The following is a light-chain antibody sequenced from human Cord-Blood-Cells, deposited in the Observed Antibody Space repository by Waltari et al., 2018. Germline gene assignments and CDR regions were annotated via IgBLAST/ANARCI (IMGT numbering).Light chain of an antibody. V-gene: IGKV3-11*01. CDR3: QQRSNWPI. Sequence: EIVLTQSPATLSLSPGDRATLCCRASQSVSNYLAWYQQKPGQAPRLLIYDASNRATRIPARCSGSGSGTDFTLTSSSVEHEDFAVYYWQQRSNWPIFGGGTKVEIK. CDR1: QSVSNY. J-gene: IGKJ4*01. CDR2: DAS.